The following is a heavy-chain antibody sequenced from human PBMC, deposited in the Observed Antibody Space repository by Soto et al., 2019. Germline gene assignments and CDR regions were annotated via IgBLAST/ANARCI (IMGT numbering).Heavy chain of an antibody. D-gene: IGHD5-18*01. CDR3: ARHGIQVSHDV. Sequence: PGGSLRLSGAASGFTFGSYSMHWVRQAPGQGLESISYITTSSHTIYYADSVRGRFTISRDNAKNSLFRQMNSLRDEDTAVYYCARHGIQVSHDVWGQGTTVTVSS. CDR1: GFTFGSYS. J-gene: IGHJ6*02. V-gene: IGHV3-48*02. CDR2: ITTSSHTI.